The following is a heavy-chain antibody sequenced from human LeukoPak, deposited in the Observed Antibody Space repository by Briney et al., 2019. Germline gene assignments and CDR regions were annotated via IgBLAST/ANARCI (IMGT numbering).Heavy chain of an antibody. CDR3: ATARRWFGELLSYGMDV. D-gene: IGHD3-10*01. V-gene: IGHV1-8*01. J-gene: IGHJ6*02. CDR2: MNPNSGNT. CDR1: GYTFTSYD. Sequence: ASLKVSCKASGYTFTSYDINGVRQATGQGLEWMGWMNPNSGNTGYAQKLQGRVPMTRNTSISTAYMELSSLRSEDTAVYYCATARRWFGELLSYGMDVWGQGTTVTVSS.